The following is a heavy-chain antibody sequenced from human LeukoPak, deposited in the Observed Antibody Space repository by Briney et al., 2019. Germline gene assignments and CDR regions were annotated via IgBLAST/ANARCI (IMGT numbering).Heavy chain of an antibody. CDR3: ARESTTVAGTFDY. CDR1: GGSFSGYY. Sequence: PSETLSLTCAVYGGSFSGYYWSWIRQPPGKRLEWIGEINHSGSTNYNPSLKSRVTISVDTSKNQFSLKLSSVTAADTAMYYCARESTTVAGTFDYWGQGTLVTVSS. D-gene: IGHD6-19*01. V-gene: IGHV4-34*01. CDR2: INHSGST. J-gene: IGHJ4*02.